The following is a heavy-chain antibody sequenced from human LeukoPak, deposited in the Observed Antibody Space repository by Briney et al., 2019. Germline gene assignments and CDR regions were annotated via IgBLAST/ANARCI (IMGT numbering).Heavy chain of an antibody. CDR3: ARDRAKILLWFGEGSNWFDP. Sequence: ASVKVSCKASGYTVTSYGIIWLRQAPGQRLEWMGWISGYIGNTNYAQKLQGRVTMTTDTSTSPAYMELRSLRSDDPAVYYCARDRAKILLWFGEGSNWFDPWGQGTLVTVSS. J-gene: IGHJ5*02. CDR1: GYTVTSYG. V-gene: IGHV1-18*01. D-gene: IGHD3-10*01. CDR2: ISGYIGNT.